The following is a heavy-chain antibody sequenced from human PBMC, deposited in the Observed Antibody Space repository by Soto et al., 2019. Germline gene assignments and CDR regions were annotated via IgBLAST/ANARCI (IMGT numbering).Heavy chain of an antibody. D-gene: IGHD3-22*01. CDR3: ARDWSRYYDSSGLMWFY. J-gene: IGHJ4*02. Sequence: ASVKVSCKASGYTFTSYGISWVRQAPGQGLEWVGWISAHNGDTRYAQNLQGRITMTTDTFTNTAYMELTSLTSDDTAVYYCARDWSRYYDSSGLMWFYWGQGPLVTVSS. V-gene: IGHV1-18*01. CDR1: GYTFTSYG. CDR2: ISAHNGDT.